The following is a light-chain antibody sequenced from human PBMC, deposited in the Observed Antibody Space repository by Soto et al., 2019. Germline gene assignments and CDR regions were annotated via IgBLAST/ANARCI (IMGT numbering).Light chain of an antibody. CDR2: EVS. J-gene: IGLJ3*02. V-gene: IGLV2-14*01. CDR3: SSYTGDNTQV. Sequence: QSALTQPASVSGSPGQSITISCTGTSSDIGVYNYVSWYGQHPGKVPKLIIYEVSNRPSGVSNRFSGSKSGNTASLTISGLQAEDEAVYYCSSYTGDNTQVFGGGTKLTVL. CDR1: SSDIGVYNY.